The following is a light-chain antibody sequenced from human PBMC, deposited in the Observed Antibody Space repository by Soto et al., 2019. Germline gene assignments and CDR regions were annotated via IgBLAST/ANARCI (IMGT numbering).Light chain of an antibody. J-gene: IGLJ1*01. CDR1: SSDIGAYNY. Sequence: QSALTQPPSASGSPGQSVTISCTGTSSDIGAYNYVSWYQQHPGKVPKLIIHEVTRRPSGVPDRFSASRSGNTASLTVSGLQAEDEADYYCSSHGGANNFYVFGTGTKVTVL. CDR3: SSHGGANNFYV. CDR2: EVT. V-gene: IGLV2-8*01.